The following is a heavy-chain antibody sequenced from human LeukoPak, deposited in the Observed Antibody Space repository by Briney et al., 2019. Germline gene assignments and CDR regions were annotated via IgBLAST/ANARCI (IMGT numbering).Heavy chain of an antibody. J-gene: IGHJ4*02. CDR2: IQYDGSNK. V-gene: IGHV3-30*02. CDR1: GFTFSNYG. Sequence: GGSLRLSCAASGFTFSNYGMHWVRQAPGKGLEWVAFIQYDGSNKYYADSVKGRFTISRDNSKNTLYLQMNSLRAEDTAVYYCARDDQSLRRSYLDYWGQGTLVTVSS. CDR3: ARDDQSLRRSYLDY. D-gene: IGHD4-23*01.